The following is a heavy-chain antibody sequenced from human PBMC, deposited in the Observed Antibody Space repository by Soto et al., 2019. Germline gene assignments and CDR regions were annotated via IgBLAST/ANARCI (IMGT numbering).Heavy chain of an antibody. V-gene: IGHV5-51*01. D-gene: IGHD2-15*01. J-gene: IGHJ4*02. Sequence: GESLKISCKGSGYSFTSYWIGWVRQMPGKGLEWMGIIYPADSDTRYSPSFQGQVTISADKSISTAYLQWSSLKASDTAMYYCARHRPTCSGGSCYSGDYWGQGTLVTVSS. CDR1: GYSFTSYW. CDR2: IYPADSDT. CDR3: ARHRPTCSGGSCYSGDY.